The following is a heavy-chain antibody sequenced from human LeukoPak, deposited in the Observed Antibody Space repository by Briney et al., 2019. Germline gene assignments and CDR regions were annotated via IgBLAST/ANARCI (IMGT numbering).Heavy chain of an antibody. CDR1: GGSISSYY. V-gene: IGHV4-59*01. Sequence: ASETLSLTCTVSGGSISSYYWSWIRQPPGKGLEWIGYIYYSGSTNYNPSLKSRVTISVDTSKNQFSLKLSSVTAADTAVYYCASSGWSLIYFQHWGQGTLVTASS. CDR3: ASSGWSLIYFQH. J-gene: IGHJ1*01. CDR2: IYYSGST. D-gene: IGHD6-19*01.